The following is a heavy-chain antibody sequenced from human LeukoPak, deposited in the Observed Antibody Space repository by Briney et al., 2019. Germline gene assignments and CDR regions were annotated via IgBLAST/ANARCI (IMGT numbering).Heavy chain of an antibody. J-gene: IGHJ4*02. D-gene: IGHD1-26*01. CDR1: GFTFSSYG. Sequence: AGGSLRLSCAASGFTFSSYGMSWVRQAPGKGLEWVSGISGSGSGGNTYYADSVKGRFTISRDNSKNTLYLQMNSLRAEDTAVYYCAKAGSIRFDYWGQGTLVTVSS. CDR2: ISGSGSGGNT. V-gene: IGHV3-23*01. CDR3: AKAGSIRFDY.